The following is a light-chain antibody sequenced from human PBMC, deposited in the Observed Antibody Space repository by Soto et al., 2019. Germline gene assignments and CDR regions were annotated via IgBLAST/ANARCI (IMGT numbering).Light chain of an antibody. CDR3: QQRSDWPPGLT. CDR1: QSVLYSSNNKNY. J-gene: IGKJ4*01. CDR2: WAS. V-gene: IGKV4-1*01. Sequence: DIVMTQSPDSLAVSLGERATINCKSSQSVLYSSNNKNYLAWYQQKPGQPPKLLIYWASTRESGVPDRFSGSGSGTDFTLTISSLQAEDVAVYYCQQRSDWPPGLTFGGGTKVEIK.